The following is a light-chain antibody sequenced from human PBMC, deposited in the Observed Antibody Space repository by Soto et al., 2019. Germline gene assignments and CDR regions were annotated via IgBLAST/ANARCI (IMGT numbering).Light chain of an antibody. Sequence: DIQMTQSPSTLSASVGDGVSITCRASQSIENLLAWYQQKPGKAPKLLIYDGSILEGGVPSRFSGSGSGTEFTLTISRLQPGDSAIYYCQQYNEYPPWTFGQGTKVDIK. V-gene: IGKV1-5*01. J-gene: IGKJ1*01. CDR3: QQYNEYPPWT. CDR1: QSIENL. CDR2: DGS.